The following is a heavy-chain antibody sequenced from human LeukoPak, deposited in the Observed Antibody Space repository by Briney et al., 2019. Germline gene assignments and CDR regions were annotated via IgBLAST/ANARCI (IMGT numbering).Heavy chain of an antibody. CDR1: GFTVSNKY. V-gene: IGHV3-66*01. CDR2: LYNAGST. CDR3: ARGLWTAHYYYYYGMDV. Sequence: GGSLRLSCVASGFTVSNKYMSWVRQAPGKGLEWVSVLYNAGSTYYADSVKGRFTISRDNAKNSLYLQVNSLRAEDTAVYYCARGLWTAHYYYYYGMDVWGQGTTVTVSS. D-gene: IGHD3-16*01. J-gene: IGHJ6*02.